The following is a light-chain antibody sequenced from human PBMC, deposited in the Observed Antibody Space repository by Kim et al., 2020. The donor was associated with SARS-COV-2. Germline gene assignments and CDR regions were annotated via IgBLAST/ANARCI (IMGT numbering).Light chain of an antibody. CDR3: QVWDSTNVV. Sequence: SYELTQPLSLSVALGQTARITCEENNIGSKNVHWYQQKPGQVPVLVLYRDSNRPSGIPDRFSGSNSGKTATLTISSAQAGDEADYYCQVWDSTNVVFGGGTQLTVL. V-gene: IGLV3-9*01. CDR2: RDS. CDR1: NIGSKN. J-gene: IGLJ3*02.